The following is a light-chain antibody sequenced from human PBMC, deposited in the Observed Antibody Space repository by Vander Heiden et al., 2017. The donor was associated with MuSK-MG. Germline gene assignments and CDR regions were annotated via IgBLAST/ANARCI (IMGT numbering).Light chain of an antibody. CDR3: SSYTSSSTLYV. CDR1: SRDVGGYNY. Sequence: QSALTQPASVSGSPGQSNPLSCTGTSRDVGGYNYVSWYQQHPGKAPKLMIDEVSNRPSGVSNRFSGSKSGNTASLTISGLQAEDEADYYCSSYTSSSTLYVFGTGTKVTVL. CDR2: EVS. J-gene: IGLJ1*01. V-gene: IGLV2-14*01.